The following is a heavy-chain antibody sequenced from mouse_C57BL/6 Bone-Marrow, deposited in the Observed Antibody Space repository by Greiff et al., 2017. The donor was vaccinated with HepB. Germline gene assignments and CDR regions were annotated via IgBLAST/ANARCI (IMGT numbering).Heavy chain of an antibody. CDR1: EYEFPSHD. Sequence: EVQVVEPGGGLVQPGESLKLSCESNEYEFPSHDMSWVRKTPEKRLELVAAINSDGGRTYYPDTMERRFIISRDNTKKTLYLQMSSLRSEDTALYYCASMVTAYYARDYWGQGTSVTVSS. CDR2: INSDGGRT. D-gene: IGHD2-2*01. V-gene: IGHV5-2*01. CDR3: ASMVTAYYARDY. J-gene: IGHJ4*01.